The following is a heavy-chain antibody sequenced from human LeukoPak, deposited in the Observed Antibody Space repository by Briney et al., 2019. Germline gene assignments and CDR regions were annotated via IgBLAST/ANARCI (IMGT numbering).Heavy chain of an antibody. CDR2: ITWKSHRT. J-gene: IGHJ4*02. Sequence: GGSLRLSCAASGFTLDDDTMHWVRQTPGRGLEWVSFITWKSHRTHYADSVKGRFTVSRDNSKDSLYLQMNSLRTEDTGLYHCASEVGYRSLGYLGQGTLVTVSS. CDR3: ASEVGYRSLGY. D-gene: IGHD3-3*01. CDR1: GFTLDDDT. V-gene: IGHV3-43*01.